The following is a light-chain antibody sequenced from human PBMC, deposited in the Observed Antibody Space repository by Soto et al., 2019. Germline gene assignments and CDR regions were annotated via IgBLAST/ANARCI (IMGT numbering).Light chain of an antibody. CDR2: GAS. V-gene: IGKV3-15*01. J-gene: IGKJ1*01. CDR1: QSVSSK. Sequence: EIVITQSPATRSVSPGEGSTLSCRASQSVSSKLAWYPQKPGQAPRLLIYGASHRATGVPARFSGSGSGTDFTRTISSLQPEDFATDSCQQSYNSPQTFRQGTKVDI. CDR3: QQSYNSPQT.